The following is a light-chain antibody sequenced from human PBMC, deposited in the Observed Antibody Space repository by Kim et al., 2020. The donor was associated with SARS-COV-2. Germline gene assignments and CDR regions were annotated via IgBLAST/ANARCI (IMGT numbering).Light chain of an antibody. CDR1: QSLVYSDGNTY. J-gene: IGKJ3*01. CDR2: KVS. CDR3: MQGTHWPFT. Sequence: PASISYRSSQSLVYSDGNTYLNWFHQRPGQSPGRLIYKVSNWDSGVPDRFGGGGSGTDFTLQISRVEAEDVGVYYCMQGTHWPFTFGPGTKVDIK. V-gene: IGKV2D-30*01.